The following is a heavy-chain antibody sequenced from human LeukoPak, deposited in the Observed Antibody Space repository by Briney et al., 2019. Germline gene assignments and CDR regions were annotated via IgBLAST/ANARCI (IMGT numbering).Heavy chain of an antibody. CDR1: GGSFSGYY. J-gene: IGHJ4*02. CDR2: INHSGST. CDR3: ARSVDTAMVHFDY. Sequence: PSETLSLTCAVYGGSFSGYYWRWIRQPPGKGLEWIGEINHSGSTNYNPSLKSRVTISVDTSKNQFSLKLSSVAAADTAVYYCARSVDTAMVHFDYWGQGTLVTVSS. D-gene: IGHD5-18*01. V-gene: IGHV4-34*01.